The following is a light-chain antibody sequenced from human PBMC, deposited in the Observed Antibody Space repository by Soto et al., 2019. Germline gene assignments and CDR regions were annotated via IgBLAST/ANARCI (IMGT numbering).Light chain of an antibody. Sequence: QSVLTQPPSVSGAPGQRVTISCTGSSSNIGAGYDVHWYQQVPGTAPKLIIYGNSNRPSGVPDRFSGSKSGTSASLAITGLQAEDEADYYCQSYDSSLSAYVVFGGGTKLTVL. J-gene: IGLJ2*01. CDR3: QSYDSSLSAYVV. V-gene: IGLV1-40*01. CDR2: GNS. CDR1: SSNIGAGYD.